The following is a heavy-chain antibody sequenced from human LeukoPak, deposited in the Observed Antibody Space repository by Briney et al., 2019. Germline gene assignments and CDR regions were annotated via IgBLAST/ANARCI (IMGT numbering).Heavy chain of an antibody. CDR3: ARSSIAAHALDY. CDR2: IYYSGST. Sequence: PSQTLSLTCAVSGGSISSGGYSWSWIRQPPGKGLEWIGYIYYSGSTHYNPSLKSRVTISVDTSKNQFSLKLSSVTAADTAVYYCARSSIAAHALDYWGQGTLVTVSS. CDR1: GGSISSGGYS. V-gene: IGHV4-30-4*07. D-gene: IGHD6-6*01. J-gene: IGHJ4*02.